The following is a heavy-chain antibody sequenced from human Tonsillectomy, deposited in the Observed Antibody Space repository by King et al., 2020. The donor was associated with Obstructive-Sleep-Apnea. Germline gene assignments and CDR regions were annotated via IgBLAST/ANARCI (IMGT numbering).Heavy chain of an antibody. CDR2: ISSSSSYK. D-gene: IGHD4-17*01. CDR1: GFSFRSCS. CDR3: ARDGDYWYFDL. V-gene: IGHV3-21*01. Sequence: VQLVESGGGLVKPGGSLRLSCAASGFSFRSCSINWVRQAPGKGLAWVSSISSSSSYKSYADSVKGRFTISRDNAKNSLYLQMNSLRAEDTAVYYCARDGDYWYFDLWGRGTLVSVSS. J-gene: IGHJ2*01.